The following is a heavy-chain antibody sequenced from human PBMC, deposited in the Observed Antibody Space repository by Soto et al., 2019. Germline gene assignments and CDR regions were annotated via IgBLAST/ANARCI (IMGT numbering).Heavy chain of an antibody. J-gene: IGHJ6*03. CDR2: IYSGGST. Sequence: GESLKISCAASGFTVSSNYMSWVRQAPGKGLEWVSVIYSGGSTYYADSVKGRFTISRHNSKNTLYLQMNSLRAEDTAVYYCARAGFDCSSTSCYAGRYYYYMDVWGKGTTVTVSS. D-gene: IGHD2-2*01. CDR1: GFTVSSNY. CDR3: ARAGFDCSSTSCYAGRYYYYMDV. V-gene: IGHV3-53*04.